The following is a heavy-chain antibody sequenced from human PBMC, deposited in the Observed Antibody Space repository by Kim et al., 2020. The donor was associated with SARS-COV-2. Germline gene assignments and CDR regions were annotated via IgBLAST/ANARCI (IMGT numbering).Heavy chain of an antibody. D-gene: IGHD2-2*01. CDR3: VKRGHCSGTYCYAHFDN. J-gene: IGHJ4*02. Sequence: PVKGRFTISRDNAKNTLYLQMSSLRGEDTAVYYCVKRGHCSGTYCYAHFDNWGQGTLVTVSS. V-gene: IGHV3-64D*06.